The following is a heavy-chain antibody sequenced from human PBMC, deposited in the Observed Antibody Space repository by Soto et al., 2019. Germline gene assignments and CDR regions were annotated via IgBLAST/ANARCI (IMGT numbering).Heavy chain of an antibody. V-gene: IGHV4-34*01. J-gene: IGHJ6*02. D-gene: IGHD3-10*01. CDR3: ARAGAQVLLWFGESSLGMDV. Sequence: TSETLSLTCAVYGGSFSGYYWSWIRQPPGKGLEWIGEINHSGSTNYNPSLKSRVTISVDTSKNQFSLKLSSVPAADTAVYYCARAGAQVLLWFGESSLGMDVWGQGTTVTVSS. CDR1: GGSFSGYY. CDR2: INHSGST.